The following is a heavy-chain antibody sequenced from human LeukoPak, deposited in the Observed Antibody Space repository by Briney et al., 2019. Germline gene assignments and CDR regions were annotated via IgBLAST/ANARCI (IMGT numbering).Heavy chain of an antibody. CDR1: GFTFSSYS. CDR2: ISSGSSAI. Sequence: GGSLRLSCAASGFTFSSYSMNWVRQAPGKGLEWVSYISSGSSAIYYADSVKGRFTISRDNAKNSLYLQMNSLRAEDTAVYYCARDSSLWGQGTLVTVSS. J-gene: IGHJ4*02. V-gene: IGHV3-48*01. CDR3: ARDSSL.